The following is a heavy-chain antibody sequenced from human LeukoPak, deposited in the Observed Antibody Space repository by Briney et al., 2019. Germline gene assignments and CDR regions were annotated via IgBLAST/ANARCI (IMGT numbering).Heavy chain of an antibody. CDR3: AKDEFFDIYY. D-gene: IGHD3-3*01. J-gene: IGHJ4*02. CDR1: GFTFSTYG. V-gene: IGHV3-30*02. CDR2: IRYDGSYK. Sequence: GGSLRLSCAASGFTFSTYGMSWVRQAPGKGLEWVAFIRYDGSYKYYADSVKGRFTISRDNSKNTLYVQMNSLRAEDTAVYYCAKDEFFDIYYWGQGTLVTVSS.